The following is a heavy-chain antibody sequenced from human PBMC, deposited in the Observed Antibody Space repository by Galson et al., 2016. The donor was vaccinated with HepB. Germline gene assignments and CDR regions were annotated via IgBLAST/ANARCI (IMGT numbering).Heavy chain of an antibody. J-gene: IGHJ4*02. V-gene: IGHV3-23*01. D-gene: IGHD2-8*02. CDR2: IGSDDNT. Sequence: SLRLSCAASGFTLRRNAMTWVRQAPGKGLEWVSAIGSDDNTYYADTVQGRFSISRDISKNTLYLQMNSLRAEDTAPCYCAKAILWWAFDFWDQGTLVTVSS. CDR3: AKAILWWAFDF. CDR1: GFTLRRNA.